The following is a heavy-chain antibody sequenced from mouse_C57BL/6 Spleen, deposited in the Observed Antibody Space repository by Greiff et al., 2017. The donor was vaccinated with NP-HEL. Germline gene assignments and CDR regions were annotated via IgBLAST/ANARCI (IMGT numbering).Heavy chain of an antibody. CDR1: GYTFTDYY. V-gene: IGHV1-26*01. CDR2: INPNNGGT. Sequence: VQLQQSGPELVKPGASVKISCKASGYTFTDYYMNWVKQSHGKSLEWIGDINPNNGGTSYNQKFKGKATLTVDKSSSTAYMELRSLTSEDSAVYYCARAITTRDYWGQGTTLTVSS. J-gene: IGHJ2*01. D-gene: IGHD1-1*01. CDR3: ARAITTRDY.